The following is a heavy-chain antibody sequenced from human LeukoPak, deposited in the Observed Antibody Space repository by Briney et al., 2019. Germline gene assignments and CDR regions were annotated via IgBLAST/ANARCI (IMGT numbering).Heavy chain of an antibody. V-gene: IGHV3-33*08. CDR1: GFSFSTYA. CDR3: ARDGIVVVPAAQPFDY. J-gene: IGHJ4*02. CDR2: IWYDGSNK. D-gene: IGHD2-2*01. Sequence: GGSLRLSCAASGFSFSTYAMSWVRQAPGKGLEWVAVIWYDGSNKYYADSVKGRFTISRDNSKNTLYLQMNSLRAEDTAVYYCARDGIVVVPAAQPFDYWGQGTLVTVSS.